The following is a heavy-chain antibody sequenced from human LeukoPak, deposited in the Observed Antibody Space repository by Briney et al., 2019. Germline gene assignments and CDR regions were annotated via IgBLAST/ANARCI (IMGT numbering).Heavy chain of an antibody. J-gene: IGHJ6*02. Sequence: ASVNVSCKASGYTFTSYAMHWVRQAPGQRLEWMGWINTNTGNPTYAQGFTGRFIFSLDTSVSTAYLQISSLKAEDTALYYCARSDYGLDVWGQGTTVTVSS. CDR2: INTNTGNP. CDR1: GYTFTSYA. V-gene: IGHV7-4-1*02. CDR3: ARSDYGLDV.